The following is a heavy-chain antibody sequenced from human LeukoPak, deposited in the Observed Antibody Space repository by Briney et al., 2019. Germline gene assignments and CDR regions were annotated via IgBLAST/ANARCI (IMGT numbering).Heavy chain of an antibody. Sequence: GGSLRLSCAASGFTFSSYCMNWVRQAPGKGLEWISYISSSSGTKYHADSVRGRFTISRDNAKNSLYLQLNSLRAEDTAVYYCARDVSSGSYHDYWGQGTLVTVSS. J-gene: IGHJ4*02. CDR2: ISSSSGTK. D-gene: IGHD1-26*01. CDR1: GFTFSSYC. CDR3: ARDVSSGSYHDY. V-gene: IGHV3-48*01.